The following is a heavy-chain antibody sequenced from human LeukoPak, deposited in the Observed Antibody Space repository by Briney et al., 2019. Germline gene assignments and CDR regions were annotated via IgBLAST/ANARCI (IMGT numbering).Heavy chain of an antibody. Sequence: GGSLRLSCAASGFTFSSYWMSWVRQAPGKGLEWVANIKQDGSEKYYVDSVKGRFTISRDNAKNSLYLQMNSLRAEDTAVYYCASQAGRIQLWNQDYWGQGTLVTVSS. CDR3: ASQAGRIQLWNQDY. J-gene: IGHJ4*02. V-gene: IGHV3-7*01. CDR1: GFTFSSYW. D-gene: IGHD5-18*01. CDR2: IKQDGSEK.